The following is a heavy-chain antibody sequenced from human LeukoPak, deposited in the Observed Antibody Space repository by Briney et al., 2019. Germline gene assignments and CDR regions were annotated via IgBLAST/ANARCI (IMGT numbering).Heavy chain of an antibody. D-gene: IGHD4-17*01. CDR2: ISTSSSVT. J-gene: IGHJ4*02. CDR3: ARDYGDYVGYFDY. Sequence: GGSLRLSCAASGFTFSSSTMNWVRQAPGKGLEWVSYISTSSSVTFYADSVRGRFTVSRDNAKKSLYLQMNSLRAEDTAVYYCARDYGDYVGYFDYWGQGTLVTVSS. V-gene: IGHV3-48*01. CDR1: GFTFSSST.